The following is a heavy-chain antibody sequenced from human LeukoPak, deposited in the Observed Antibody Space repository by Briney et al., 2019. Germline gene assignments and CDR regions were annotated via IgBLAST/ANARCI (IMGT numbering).Heavy chain of an antibody. D-gene: IGHD5-12*01. CDR2: IWYDGSNK. J-gene: IGHJ4*02. CDR1: GFTFSSYG. V-gene: IGHV3-33*01. CDR3: AREMGLNIVATFGY. Sequence: QAGGSLRLSCAASGFTFSSYGMHWVRQAPGKGLEWVAIIWYDGSNKYYADSVKGRFTISRDNSKNTLYLQMNSLRDEDTAVYYCAREMGLNIVATFGYWGQGTLVTVSS.